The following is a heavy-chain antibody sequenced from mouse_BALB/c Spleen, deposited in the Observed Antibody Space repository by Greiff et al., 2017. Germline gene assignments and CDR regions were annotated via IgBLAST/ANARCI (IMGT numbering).Heavy chain of an antibody. CDR2: ISSGGSYT. J-gene: IGHJ1*01. CDR1: GFTFSSYG. CDR3: ARDGYGRVSYFDV. V-gene: IGHV5-6*01. Sequence: EVQVVESGGDLVKPGGSLKLSCAASGFTFSSYGMSWVRQTPDKRLEWVATISSGGSYTYYPDSVKGRFTISRDNAKNTLYLQMSSLKSEDTAMYYCARDGYGRVSYFDVWGAGTTVTVSS. D-gene: IGHD2-2*01.